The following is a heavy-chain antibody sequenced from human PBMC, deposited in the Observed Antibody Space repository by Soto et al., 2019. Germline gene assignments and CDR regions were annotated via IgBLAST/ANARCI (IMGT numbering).Heavy chain of an antibody. CDR3: GYGVDLGLFAY. CDR1: GFTFSSYG. Sequence: PGGSLRLSCAASGFTFSSYGMHWVRQAPGKGLEWVAVISYDGSNKYYADSVKGRFTISRDNSKNTLYLQMNSLRAEDTAVYYCGYGVDLGLFAYSAQGTLVTVSS. J-gene: IGHJ4*02. CDR2: ISYDGSNK. D-gene: IGHD3-10*01. V-gene: IGHV3-30*03.